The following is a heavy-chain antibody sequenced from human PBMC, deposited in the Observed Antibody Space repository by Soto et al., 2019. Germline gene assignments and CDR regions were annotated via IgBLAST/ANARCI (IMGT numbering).Heavy chain of an antibody. D-gene: IGHD2-15*01. CDR2: IYYSGST. CDR3: ARGCSSCLIGFDV. J-gene: IGHJ3*01. CDR1: GGSISSYY. V-gene: IGHV4-59*12. Sequence: PSETLSLTCTVSGGSISSYYWSWIRQPPGKGLEWIGYIYYSGSTNYNPSLKSRVNISLDKSKNHFSLNLDSVTAADTAVYFCARGCSSCLIGFDVWGPGTMVTVSS.